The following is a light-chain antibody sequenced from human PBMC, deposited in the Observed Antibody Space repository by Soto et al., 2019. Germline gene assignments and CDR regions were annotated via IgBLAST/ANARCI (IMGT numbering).Light chain of an antibody. Sequence: EIMMTQSPATLSVSPGERATLSCRASQTVGTRLAWYQQKPGQAPRLLIYGASTRATDIPARFSGSGSGTEFTLTICSLQAEDFAVYFCQQYDSWPLYTFGQGTKVEIK. CDR2: GAS. V-gene: IGKV3-15*01. CDR3: QQYDSWPLYT. CDR1: QTVGTR. J-gene: IGKJ2*01.